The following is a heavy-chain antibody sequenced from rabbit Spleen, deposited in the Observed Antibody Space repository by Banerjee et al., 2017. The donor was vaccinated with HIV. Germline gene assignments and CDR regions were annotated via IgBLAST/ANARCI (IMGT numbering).Heavy chain of an antibody. V-gene: IGHV1S40*01. CDR1: GFSFSSGYY. CDR3: ARDAAGREDFNL. Sequence: QSLEESGGDLVKPGASLTLTCTASGFSFSSGYYASWVRQAPGKGLEWLGCIDVTKYGTTYYASWAKGRFTISKTSSTTVTLQMTSLTAADTATYFCARDAAGREDFNLWGPGTLVTVS. D-gene: IGHD4-2*01. CDR2: IDVTKYGTT. J-gene: IGHJ4*01.